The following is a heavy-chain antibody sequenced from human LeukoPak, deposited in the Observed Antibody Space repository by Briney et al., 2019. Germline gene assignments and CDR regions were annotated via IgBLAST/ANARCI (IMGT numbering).Heavy chain of an antibody. Sequence: SETLSLTCTVSGGSISTYYWSWIRQPPGKGLEWIGYIYYSGNTNYNPSLKSRVTIPVDTSKNQFSLKLSSVTAADTAVYYCASSGYTYEPYYYYMDVWGKGTTVTISS. J-gene: IGHJ6*03. CDR3: ASSGYTYEPYYYYMDV. D-gene: IGHD5-18*01. CDR2: IYYSGNT. V-gene: IGHV4-59*01. CDR1: GGSISTYY.